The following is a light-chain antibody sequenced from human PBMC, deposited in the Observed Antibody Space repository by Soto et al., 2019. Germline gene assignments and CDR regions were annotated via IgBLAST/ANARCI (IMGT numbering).Light chain of an antibody. J-gene: IGLJ1*01. CDR1: SSDVGGYSY. Sequence: QSALTQPRSVSVSPGQSVTISCTGTSSDVGGYSYVSWYQQHPGKAPKLMIYDVRKRPSGVPDRFSGSKSDNTASLTISGLQAEDEADYYCCSYAGRYTYVFGTGTKVTVL. V-gene: IGLV2-11*01. CDR3: CSYAGRYTYV. CDR2: DVR.